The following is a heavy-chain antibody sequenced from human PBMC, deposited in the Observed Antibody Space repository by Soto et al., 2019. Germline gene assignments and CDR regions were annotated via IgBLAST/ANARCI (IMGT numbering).Heavy chain of an antibody. CDR1: GFTFSSYA. J-gene: IGHJ6*02. V-gene: IGHV3-30-3*01. CDR2: ISYDGSNK. CDR3: ARDYKQQLRRYYYYGMDV. Sequence: GGSLRLSCAASGFTFSSYAMHWVRQAPGKGLEWVAVISYDGSNKYYADSVKGRFTISRDNSKNTLYLQMNSLRAEDTAVYYCARDYKQQLRRYYYYGMDVWGHGTTVTVSS. D-gene: IGHD6-13*01.